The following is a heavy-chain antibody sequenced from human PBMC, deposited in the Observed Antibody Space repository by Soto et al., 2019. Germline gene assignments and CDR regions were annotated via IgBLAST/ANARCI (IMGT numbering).Heavy chain of an antibody. Sequence: SLKISCKGSGYSFTSYWILWVRQIPGKGLDWIGIIYPGDSDTRYSPSFQGQVTISADKSISTAYLQWSSLKASDTAMYYCARRAGDSSGYYYDDAFDIWGQGTMVTVSS. J-gene: IGHJ3*02. CDR2: IYPGDSDT. CDR3: ARRAGDSSGYYYDDAFDI. V-gene: IGHV5-51*01. D-gene: IGHD3-22*01. CDR1: GYSFTSYW.